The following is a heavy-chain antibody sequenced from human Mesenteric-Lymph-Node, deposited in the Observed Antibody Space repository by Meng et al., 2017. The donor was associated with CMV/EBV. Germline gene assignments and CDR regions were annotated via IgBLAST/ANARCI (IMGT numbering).Heavy chain of an antibody. CDR3: ASVRRVGAHTRRCVAD. CDR2: ISANNGDT. D-gene: IGHD1-26*01. J-gene: IGHJ4*02. CDR1: YSGITYG. V-gene: IGHV1-18*01. Sequence: YSGITYGSTWVRHAPGQGLEWVGWISANNGDTNYARKFHGRVTMTTETSTRTAYQDPMSLGSVDTAVYYCASVRRVGAHTRRCVADWGQGTLVTVSS.